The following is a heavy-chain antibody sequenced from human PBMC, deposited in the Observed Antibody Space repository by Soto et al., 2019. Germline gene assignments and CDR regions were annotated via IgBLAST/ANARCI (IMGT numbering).Heavy chain of an antibody. CDR3: ARESSVWRQPWELTPFDY. Sequence: ASVKVSCKASGGTFSSYTISWVRQAPGQGLEWMGRIIPILGIANYAQKLQGRVTITADKSTSTAYMELSSLRSEDTATYYCARESSVWRQPWELTPFDYWGQGILVTVSS. CDR1: GGTFSSYT. CDR2: IIPILGIA. J-gene: IGHJ4*02. D-gene: IGHD1-26*01. V-gene: IGHV1-69*02.